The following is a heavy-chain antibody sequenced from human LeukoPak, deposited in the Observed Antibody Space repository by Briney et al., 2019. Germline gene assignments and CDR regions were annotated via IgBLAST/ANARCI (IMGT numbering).Heavy chain of an antibody. CDR1: GFTFSNSW. J-gene: IGHJ4*02. Sequence: GGSLRLSCAASGFTFSNSWMHWVRQAPGKGPVWVLRINSDGSSTMYADSVKGRFTISRDNAKGTLYLQMTSLRVEDTAVYYCATAGGSGWYAFDYWGQGTLVTVSS. D-gene: IGHD6-19*01. CDR2: INSDGSST. CDR3: ATAGGSGWYAFDY. V-gene: IGHV3-74*03.